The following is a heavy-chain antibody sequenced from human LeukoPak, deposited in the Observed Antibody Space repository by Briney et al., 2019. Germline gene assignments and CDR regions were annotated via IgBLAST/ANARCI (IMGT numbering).Heavy chain of an antibody. CDR3: ARQRYSSSWYVSDFDY. CDR1: GFTLSNHW. J-gene: IGHJ4*02. V-gene: IGHV4-39*01. Sequence: GSLRLSCAASGFTLSNHWMIWVRQPPGKGLEWIGSIYYSGSTYYNPSLKSRVTISVDTSKNQFSLKLSSVTAADTAVYYCARQRYSSSWYVSDFDYWGQGTLVTVSS. D-gene: IGHD6-13*01. CDR2: IYYSGST.